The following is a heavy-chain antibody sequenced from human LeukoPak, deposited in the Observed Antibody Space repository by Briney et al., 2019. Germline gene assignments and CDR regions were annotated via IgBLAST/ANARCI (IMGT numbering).Heavy chain of an antibody. CDR2: IYYSGST. D-gene: IGHD6-19*01. J-gene: IGHJ4*02. V-gene: IGHV4-59*01. CDR1: GGSISSYY. Sequence: SETLSLTCTVSGGSISSYYWSWIRQPPGKGLEWIGYIYYSGSTNYNPSPKSRDTISVDTSKNQFSLKLSSVTAADTAVYYCARDQAGPYSSGWHYFDYWGQGTLVTVSS. CDR3: ARDQAGPYSSGWHYFDY.